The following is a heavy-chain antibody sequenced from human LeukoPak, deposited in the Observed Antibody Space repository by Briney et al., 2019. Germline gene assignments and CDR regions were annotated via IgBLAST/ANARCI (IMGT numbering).Heavy chain of an antibody. D-gene: IGHD2-2*01. J-gene: IGHJ4*02. CDR2: INHSGST. CDR3: ARLGLVVPAAKRFDY. CDR1: GGSFSGYY. Sequence: SETPSLTCAVYGGSFSGYYWSWIRQPPGKGLEWIGEINHSGSTNYNPSLKSRVTISVDTSKNQFSLKLSSVTAADTAVYYCARLGLVVPAAKRFDYWGQGMLVTVSS. V-gene: IGHV4-34*01.